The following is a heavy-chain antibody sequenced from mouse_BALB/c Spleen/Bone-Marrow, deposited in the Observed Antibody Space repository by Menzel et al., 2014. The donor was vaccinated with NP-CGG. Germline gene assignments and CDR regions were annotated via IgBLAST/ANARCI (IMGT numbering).Heavy chain of an antibody. V-gene: IGHV2-5*01. CDR1: GFSLTTYG. J-gene: IGHJ3*01. CDR3: AKNGYDGGAWFAY. Sequence: QVQLQQSGPGLVQPSQSLSITCTVSGFSLTTYGVNWIRQSPGKGLEWLGVIWRGGNTDYNATFMSRLTITKDNSKSQAFFKKNSLQADDTAIYYCAKNGYDGGAWFAYGGQGTLVTVSA. D-gene: IGHD2-14*01. CDR2: IWRGGNT.